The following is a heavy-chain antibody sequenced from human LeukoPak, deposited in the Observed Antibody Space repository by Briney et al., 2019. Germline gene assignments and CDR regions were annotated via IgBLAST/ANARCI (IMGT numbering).Heavy chain of an antibody. CDR1: GGTFSSYA. D-gene: IGHD5-18*01. J-gene: IGHJ4*02. CDR2: IIPIFGTA. Sequence: EASVKVSCKASGGTFSSYAISWVRQAPGQGLEWMGGIIPIFGTANYAQKFQGRVTITADESTSTAYMELSSLRSEDTAVYYCARHYGIQLWFSRGLFDYWGQGTLVTVSS. CDR3: ARHYGIQLWFSRGLFDY. V-gene: IGHV1-69*13.